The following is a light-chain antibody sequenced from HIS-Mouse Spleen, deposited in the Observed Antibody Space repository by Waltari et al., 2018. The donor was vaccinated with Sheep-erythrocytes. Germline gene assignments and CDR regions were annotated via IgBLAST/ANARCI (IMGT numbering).Light chain of an antibody. CDR3: YSTDSSGNHRV. V-gene: IGLV3-10*01. CDR2: EDS. CDR1: ALPKKY. Sequence: SYELTQPPSVSVSPGQTARITCSGDALPKKYAYWYQQKSGQAPVLVIYEDSKRPSGIPARFSGSSAGTMATLTISGDQVEDEADYYCYSTDSSGNHRVFGTGTKVTVL. J-gene: IGLJ1*01.